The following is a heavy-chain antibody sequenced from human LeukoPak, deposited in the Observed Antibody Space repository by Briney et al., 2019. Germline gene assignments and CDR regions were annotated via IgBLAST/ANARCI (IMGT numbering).Heavy chain of an antibody. J-gene: IGHJ4*02. V-gene: IGHV3-53*01. D-gene: IGHD3-10*01. CDR3: ARGGGSGTYYPGDY. Sequence: GGSLRLSCTAFGFSVSSNYMSWVRQAPGKGLEWVSVIYSGGNIYYADSVKGRFTLSRDNSKNTLYLQMNSLRAEDTAVYYCARGGGSGTYYPGDYWGQGTLVTVSS. CDR2: IYSGGNI. CDR1: GFSVSSNY.